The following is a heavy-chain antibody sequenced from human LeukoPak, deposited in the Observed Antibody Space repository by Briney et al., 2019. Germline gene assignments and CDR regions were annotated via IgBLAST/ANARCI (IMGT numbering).Heavy chain of an antibody. CDR1: GFTFSSYA. Sequence: GGSLRLSCAASGFTFSSYAMSWVRQAPGKGLEWVSAISGSGGSTYYADSVKGRFTISRDNSKGTVYLQMNSLRAEDTALYYCARDSYSGSYSYFDYWGQGTLVTVSS. J-gene: IGHJ4*02. V-gene: IGHV3-23*01. CDR2: ISGSGGST. CDR3: ARDSYSGSYSYFDY. D-gene: IGHD1-26*01.